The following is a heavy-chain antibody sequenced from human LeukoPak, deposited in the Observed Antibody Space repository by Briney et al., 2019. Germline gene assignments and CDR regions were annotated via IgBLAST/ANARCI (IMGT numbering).Heavy chain of an antibody. CDR1: GFTFRSYA. Sequence: GGSLRLSCAASGFTFRSYAMNWVRQAPGKGLEWVSVISGSDGRTYYADSVKGRFTISRDNSKNTLYLQMNSLRAEDTAVYYCARAGTTFEKFDYWGQGTLVTVSS. V-gene: IGHV3-23*01. D-gene: IGHD1-1*01. CDR2: ISGSDGRT. J-gene: IGHJ4*02. CDR3: ARAGTTFEKFDY.